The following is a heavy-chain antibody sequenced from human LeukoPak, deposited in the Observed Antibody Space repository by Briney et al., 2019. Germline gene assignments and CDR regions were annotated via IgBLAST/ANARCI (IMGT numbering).Heavy chain of an antibody. Sequence: SETLSLTCTVSGGSISSYYWSWIRQPPVKGLEWIGDIYSSGSTNYNPSLKSRVTISVDTSKNQFSLKLSSVTAADTAVYYCATSYYDSSGWTGFDYWGQGTLVTVSS. J-gene: IGHJ4*02. CDR1: GGSISSYY. D-gene: IGHD3-22*01. V-gene: IGHV4-59*01. CDR3: ATSYYDSSGWTGFDY. CDR2: IYSSGST.